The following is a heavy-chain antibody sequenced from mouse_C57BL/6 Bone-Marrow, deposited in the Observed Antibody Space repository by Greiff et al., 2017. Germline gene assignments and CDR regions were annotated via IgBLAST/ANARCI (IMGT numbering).Heavy chain of an antibody. J-gene: IGHJ1*03. CDR1: GFTFSDYY. CDR2: ISNGCGST. CDR3: ARGTYYYGSRRYFDV. V-gene: IGHV5-12*01. Sequence: DVQLVESGGGLVQPGGSLKLSCAASGFTFSDYYMYWVRQTPEKRLEWVAYISNGCGSTYYPDTVKGRFTLSRDNAKNTLYLQMSSLKSEDTAMYYCARGTYYYGSRRYFDVWGRGTAVTVTA. D-gene: IGHD1-1*01.